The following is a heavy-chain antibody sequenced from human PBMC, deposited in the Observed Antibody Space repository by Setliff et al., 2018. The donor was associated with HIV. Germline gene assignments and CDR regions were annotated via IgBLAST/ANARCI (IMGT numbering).Heavy chain of an antibody. D-gene: IGHD6-13*01. CDR2: IYTSGGV. Sequence: PSETLSLTCAVSGGSISNGGYYWSWIRQPAGKRLEWIGRIYTSGGVTYNPSLESRVTISVDTSKNQFSLKLTSVTAADTAVYYCARWRHSSTWYMGFDPWGRGILVTVSS. J-gene: IGHJ5*02. V-gene: IGHV4-61*02. CDR1: GGSISNGGYY. CDR3: ARWRHSSTWYMGFDP.